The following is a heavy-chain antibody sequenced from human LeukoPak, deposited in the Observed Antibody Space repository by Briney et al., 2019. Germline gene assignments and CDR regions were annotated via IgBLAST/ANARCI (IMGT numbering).Heavy chain of an antibody. CDR1: GFTVSSNY. CDR2: IYSGGST. V-gene: IGHV3-53*01. Sequence: GGSLRLSCAASGFTVSSNYMSWVRQAPGKGLEWVSVIYSGGSTYYADSVKGRFTISRDNSKNTLYLQMNSLRAEDTAVYYCARGWRYYYYMDVWGKGTTVTVSS. CDR3: ARGWRYYYYMDV. J-gene: IGHJ6*03.